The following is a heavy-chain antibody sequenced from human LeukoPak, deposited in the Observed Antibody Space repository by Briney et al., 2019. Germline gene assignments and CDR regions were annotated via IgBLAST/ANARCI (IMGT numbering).Heavy chain of an antibody. CDR3: ARGRDIVVVPAARIPTYNWFDP. Sequence: GASVKVSCKASGGTFSSYAISWVRQAPGQGLEWMGGIIPIFGTANYAQKFQGRVTITADESTSTAHMELSSLRSEDTAVYYCARGRDIVVVPAARIPTYNWFDPWGQGTLVTVSS. CDR1: GGTFSSYA. CDR2: IIPIFGTA. J-gene: IGHJ5*02. V-gene: IGHV1-69*13. D-gene: IGHD2-2*01.